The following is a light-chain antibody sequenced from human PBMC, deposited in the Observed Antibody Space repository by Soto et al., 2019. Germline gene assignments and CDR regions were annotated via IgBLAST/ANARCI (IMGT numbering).Light chain of an antibody. V-gene: IGLV1-44*01. CDR2: SNN. CDR3: AAWDDSLNGYV. J-gene: IGLJ1*01. CDR1: SANIGSNT. Sequence: QSVLTQPPSASGTPGQSDTNSCSGSSANIGSNTGNCYQQLTGTAPKLLVYSNNQRISGSPDRFSGSKSGTSASLAISGLQSEDEADYYCAAWDDSLNGYVFGTGTKVTV.